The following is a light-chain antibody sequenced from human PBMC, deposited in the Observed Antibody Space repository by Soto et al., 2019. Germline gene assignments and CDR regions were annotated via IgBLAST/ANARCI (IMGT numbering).Light chain of an antibody. CDR2: GAS. CDR3: QQYHSYPVT. Sequence: DIQMTQSPSSLSASVGDTVTITCRARQGINNFLAWFQQKPGKAPKSLIYGASSLQSGVPSKFSGSGSDTGFTLPTSSLQPEDSATYFCQQYHSYPVTFGGGTKVEIK. CDR1: QGINNF. V-gene: IGKV1-16*02. J-gene: IGKJ4*01.